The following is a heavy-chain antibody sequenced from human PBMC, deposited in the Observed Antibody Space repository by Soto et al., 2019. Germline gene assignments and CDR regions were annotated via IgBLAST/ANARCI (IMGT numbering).Heavy chain of an antibody. J-gene: IGHJ1*01. Sequence: GGSLRLSCAASGFTFSSYAMSWVRQAPGKGLEWVSAISGSGGSTYYADSVKGRFTISRDNSKNTLYLQMNSLRAEDTAVYYCAKAPEYSRGFGELLSLDWGQGTLVTVSS. D-gene: IGHD3-10*01. CDR2: ISGSGGST. CDR1: GFTFSSYA. V-gene: IGHV3-23*01. CDR3: AKAPEYSRGFGELLSLD.